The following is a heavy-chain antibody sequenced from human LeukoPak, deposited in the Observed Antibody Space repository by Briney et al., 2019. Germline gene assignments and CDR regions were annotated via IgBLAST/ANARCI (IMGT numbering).Heavy chain of an antibody. V-gene: IGHV3-21*01. D-gene: IGHD1-26*01. Sequence: GGSLRLSCAASGFTFSSYSMNWVRQAPGKGLEWVSSITSGSSYIYYADSVKGRFTISRDNAKNSLYLQMNSLRAEDTAVYYCARDPYSGSYGNYYYYFMDVWGKGATVTISS. CDR2: ITSGSSYI. J-gene: IGHJ6*03. CDR3: ARDPYSGSYGNYYYYFMDV. CDR1: GFTFSSYS.